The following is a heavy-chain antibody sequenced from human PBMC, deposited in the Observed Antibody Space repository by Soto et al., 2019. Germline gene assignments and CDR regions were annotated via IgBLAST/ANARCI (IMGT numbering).Heavy chain of an antibody. V-gene: IGHV3-23*01. D-gene: IGHD4-17*01. J-gene: IGHJ4*02. CDR3: AKDSSRLETTVTPYFDY. CDR2: ISGSGDST. CDR1: GFTFSSYA. Sequence: GSLRLSCAASGFTFSSYAMNWVRQAPGKGLEWVSRISGSGDSTHYADSMKGRFTISRDNSKNTLYLQMNSLRAEDTAVYFCAKDSSRLETTVTPYFDYWGQGILVTVS.